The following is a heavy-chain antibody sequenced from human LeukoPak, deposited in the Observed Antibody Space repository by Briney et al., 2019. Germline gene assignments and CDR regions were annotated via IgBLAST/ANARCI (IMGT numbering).Heavy chain of an antibody. CDR1: GFTFSSYN. CDR2: ISISGTYV. Sequence: GGSLRLSCAASGFTFSSYNMNWVRQAPGEGLEWVSSISISGTYVYYADSVKGRFTISRDDAQNSLYLQMNSLRAEDTAVYYCARGVNYYGSGSYGYWGQGTLVTVSS. J-gene: IGHJ4*02. CDR3: ARGVNYYGSGSYGY. D-gene: IGHD3-10*01. V-gene: IGHV3-21*01.